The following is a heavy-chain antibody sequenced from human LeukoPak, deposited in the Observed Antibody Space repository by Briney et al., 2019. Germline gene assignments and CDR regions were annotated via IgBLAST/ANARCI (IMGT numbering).Heavy chain of an antibody. D-gene: IGHD3-22*01. Sequence: GGSLRLSCVASGFTFSSYWMSWVRQAPGKGLEWVANINQDGGEKYAVDSAKGRFTISRDNAKNSLYLQMNSLRVEDTAMYYCARVPWGYYDSSGYVDYWGQGTLVTVSS. CDR3: ARVPWGYYDSSGYVDY. V-gene: IGHV3-7*01. J-gene: IGHJ4*02. CDR1: GFTFSSYW. CDR2: INQDGGEK.